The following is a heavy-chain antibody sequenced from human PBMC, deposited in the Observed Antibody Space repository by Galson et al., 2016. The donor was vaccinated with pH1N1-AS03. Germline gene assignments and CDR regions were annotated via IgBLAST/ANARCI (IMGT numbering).Heavy chain of an antibody. J-gene: IGHJ4*02. CDR1: GFSLNTDGMR. V-gene: IGHV2-70*04. CDR2: IDWDDDK. CDR3: GLTGIAATGYFDY. D-gene: IGHD6-13*01. Sequence: PALVKPTQTLTLTCTFSGFSLNTDGMRVSWIRRSPGKALEWLARIDWDDDKFYRTSLKTRLTISKDTSKNQVVLTLTNVGPVDTATYYCGLTGIAATGYFDYWGQGTLVTVSS.